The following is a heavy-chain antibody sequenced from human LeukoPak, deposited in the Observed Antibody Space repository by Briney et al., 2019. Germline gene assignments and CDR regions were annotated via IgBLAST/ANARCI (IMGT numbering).Heavy chain of an antibody. CDR3: AYQREDYYDSSGLFDY. CDR1: GFTFSSYA. V-gene: IGHV3-23*01. D-gene: IGHD3-22*01. Sequence: GGSLRLSCAASGFTFSSYAMSWVRQAPGKGLEWVSVISGSGGGTYYADSVKGRFTISRDNSKNTLYLQMNSLRAEDTAVYYCAYQREDYYDSSGLFDYWGQGTLVTVSS. CDR2: ISGSGGGT. J-gene: IGHJ4*02.